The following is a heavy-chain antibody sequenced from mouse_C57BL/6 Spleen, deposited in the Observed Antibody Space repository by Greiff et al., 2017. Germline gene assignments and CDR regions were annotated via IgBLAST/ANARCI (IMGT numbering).Heavy chain of an antibody. D-gene: IGHD1-1*01. V-gene: IGHV1-53*01. J-gene: IGHJ1*03. CDR1: GYTFTSYW. Sequence: QVQLQQPGTELVKPGASVKLSCKASGYTFTSYWMHWVKQRPGQGLAWIGNINPSNGGTNYNEKFKSKATLTVDKSSSTAYMQLSRLTSEDSAVYDCAREEGPITTPWYFDVWGTGTTVTVSS. CDR3: AREEGPITTPWYFDV. CDR2: INPSNGGT.